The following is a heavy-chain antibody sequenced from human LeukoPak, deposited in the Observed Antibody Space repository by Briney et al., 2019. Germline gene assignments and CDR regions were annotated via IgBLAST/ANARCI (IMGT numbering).Heavy chain of an antibody. J-gene: IGHJ4*02. CDR2: IYYSGNT. V-gene: IGHV4-39*02. D-gene: IGHD1-1*01. Sequence: PSETLSLTCTVSGGSVSSSGYYWGWIRQPPGKGPEWIGSIYYSGNTYYNPSLKSRVTVSVDTSKNHFSLSLSSVTAADTAVYYCARRRTRYYFDYWGQGTLVTVSS. CDR3: ARRRTRYYFDY. CDR1: GGSVSSSGYY.